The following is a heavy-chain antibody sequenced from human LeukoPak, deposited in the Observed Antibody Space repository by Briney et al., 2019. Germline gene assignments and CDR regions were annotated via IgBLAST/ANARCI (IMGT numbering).Heavy chain of an antibody. J-gene: IGHJ4*02. CDR1: GGSISSRDAY. V-gene: IGHV4-39*01. CDR2: IYYTGSS. D-gene: IGHD5-18*01. Sequence: SETLSLTCTVSGGSISSRDAYWGWIRQPPGKGPEWVGTIYYTGSSYYNSSLKSRVTFSVDTSKNQISLTLKSVTAADTAVYYCGRLGTYGYSYGHVDYWGQGALVTVSS. CDR3: GRLGTYGYSYGHVDY.